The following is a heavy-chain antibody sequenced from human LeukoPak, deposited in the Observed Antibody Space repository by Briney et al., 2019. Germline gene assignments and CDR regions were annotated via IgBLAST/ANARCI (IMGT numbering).Heavy chain of an antibody. CDR2: VNRDGSEA. V-gene: IGHV3-7*03. J-gene: IGHJ6*02. CDR1: GFAFSSHW. Sequence: GGSLRLSCAASGFAFSSHWMTWVRQVPGRGPEWVANVNRDGSEAYYLDSVKGRFTISKDNAKNSLYLQMNSLRAEDTALYHCARNNGMDVWGQGTTVIVSS. CDR3: ARNNGMDV.